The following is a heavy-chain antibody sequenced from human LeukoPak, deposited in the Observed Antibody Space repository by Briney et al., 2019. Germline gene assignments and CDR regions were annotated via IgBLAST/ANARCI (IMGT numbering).Heavy chain of an antibody. CDR3: ARASGALWEYGVDV. J-gene: IGHJ6*02. V-gene: IGHV3-66*01. D-gene: IGHD1-26*01. Sequence: GGSLRLSCAASGVTFSSHSMHWVRQAPGKGLEWVSIIYSDGSTYYADSVKGRFTISRDNSKNTLYLQMNSLRAEDTAVYYCARASGALWEYGVDVWGQGTTVTVSS. CDR1: GVTFSSHS. CDR2: IYSDGST.